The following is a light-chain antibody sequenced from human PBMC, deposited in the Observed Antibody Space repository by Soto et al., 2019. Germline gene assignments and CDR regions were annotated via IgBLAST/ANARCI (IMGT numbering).Light chain of an antibody. CDR2: GAS. CDR3: QQYNNWPWT. J-gene: IGKJ1*01. Sequence: EILITQSPFTLSVSPGGRATISCRASQSISDTLAWYQQKPGQAPRLLIHGASTRAPGFPARFSGSGSGTDFTLTISSLQSEDFAVYYCQQYNNWPWTFGQGTKVDIK. CDR1: QSISDT. V-gene: IGKV3-15*01.